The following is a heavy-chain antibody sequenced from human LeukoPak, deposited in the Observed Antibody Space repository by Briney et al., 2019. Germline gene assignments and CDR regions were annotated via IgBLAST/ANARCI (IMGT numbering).Heavy chain of an antibody. J-gene: IGHJ6*03. CDR2: IIPIFGTA. CDR3: ASSNGRGWQLYEDYYYYMDV. D-gene: IGHD3-3*01. CDR1: GGTFSSYA. Sequence: VASVKVSCKASGGTFSSYAISWVRQAPGQGLEWMGGIIPIFGTANYAQRFQGRVTITADESTSTAYMELSSLRSEDTAVYYCASSNGRGWQLYEDYYYYMDVWGKGTTVTVSS. V-gene: IGHV1-69*13.